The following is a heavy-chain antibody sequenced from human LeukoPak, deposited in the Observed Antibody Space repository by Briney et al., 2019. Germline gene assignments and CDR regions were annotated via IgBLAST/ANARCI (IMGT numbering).Heavy chain of an antibody. CDR3: AKGTSPYYYYGMDV. J-gene: IGHJ6*02. Sequence: PGGSLRLSCAASGFTFDDYAMHWVRQAPGKGLEWVSGISWNSGSIGYADSVKGRSTISRDNAKNSLYLQMNSLRAEDTALYYCAKGTSPYYYYGMDVWGQGTTVTVSS. D-gene: IGHD2-2*01. CDR1: GFTFDDYA. CDR2: ISWNSGSI. V-gene: IGHV3-9*01.